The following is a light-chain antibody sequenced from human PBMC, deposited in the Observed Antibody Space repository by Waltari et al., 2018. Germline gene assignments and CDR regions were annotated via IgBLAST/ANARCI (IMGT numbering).Light chain of an antibody. CDR3: EQYSNWPGT. J-gene: IGKJ2*02. V-gene: IGKV3-15*01. Sequence: EIVMTQSPATLSVSPGERATLSCRASQSIAGNLAWYQQKPGQPPRLLIYDASTRATGFPARFSGSGSGTEFTLTISSLQSEDFAVYYCEQYSNWPGTFGQGTKLEIK. CDR2: DAS. CDR1: QSIAGN.